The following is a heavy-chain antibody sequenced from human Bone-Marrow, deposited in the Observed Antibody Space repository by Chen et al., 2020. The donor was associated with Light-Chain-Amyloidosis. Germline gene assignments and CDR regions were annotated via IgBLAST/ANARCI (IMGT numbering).Heavy chain of an antibody. J-gene: IGHJ4*02. V-gene: IGHV3-53*01. Sequence: VQLVEFGGGVVQPGRSLRLSCAASGFTVGNNYMNWVRQAPGKGLEWVSLIYSGGSTRYADSVKGRFTISRDNSKNTLYLQMNNLRVEDTAVYYCARDAAAAALGTWGWGQGTLVTVSS. D-gene: IGHD6-13*01. CDR1: GFTVGNNY. CDR2: IYSGGST. CDR3: ARDAAAAALGTWG.